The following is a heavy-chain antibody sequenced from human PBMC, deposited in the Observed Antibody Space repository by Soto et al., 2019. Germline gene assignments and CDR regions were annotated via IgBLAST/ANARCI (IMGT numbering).Heavy chain of an antibody. CDR2: IYYSGST. CDR1: GGSISSGGYY. D-gene: IGHD3-9*01. V-gene: IGHV4-31*03. J-gene: IGHJ5*02. Sequence: SETLSLTCTVSGGSISSGGYYWSWIRQHPGKGLEWIGYIYYSGSTYYNPSLKSRVTISVDTSKNQFSLKLSSVTAADTAVYYCARWGTVRYFDWLLYRGENTGLWFDPWGQGTLVTVSS. CDR3: ARWGTVRYFDWLLYRGENTGLWFDP.